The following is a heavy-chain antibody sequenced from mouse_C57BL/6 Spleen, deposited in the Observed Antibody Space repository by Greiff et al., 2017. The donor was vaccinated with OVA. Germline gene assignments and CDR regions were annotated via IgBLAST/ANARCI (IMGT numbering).Heavy chain of an antibody. CDR2: INSDCGST. Sequence: EVKLVESGGGLVQPGESLKLSCESNEYEFPSHDMSWVRKTPEKRLELVAAINSDCGSTYYPDTMERRFIISRDNTKKTLYLQMSSLRSEDTALYYCARGSSGDYAMDYWGQGTSVTVSS. D-gene: IGHD1-3*01. CDR1: EYEFPSHD. J-gene: IGHJ4*01. V-gene: IGHV5-2*01. CDR3: ARGSSGDYAMDY.